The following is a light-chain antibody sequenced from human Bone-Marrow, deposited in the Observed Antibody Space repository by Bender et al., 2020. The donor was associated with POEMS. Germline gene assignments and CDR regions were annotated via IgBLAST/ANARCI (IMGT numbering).Light chain of an antibody. CDR3: CSYAGSYNFV. CDR1: SSNIGAGYE. V-gene: IGLV1-40*01. J-gene: IGLJ2*01. Sequence: QSVLTQPPSVSGAPGQRVTISCTWSSSNIGAGYEVHWYQQLPGTAPKLLIQDNTNRPSGVPDRFSGSKSANTASLTISGLQAEDEADYYCCSYAGSYNFVFGGGTKVTVL. CDR2: DNT.